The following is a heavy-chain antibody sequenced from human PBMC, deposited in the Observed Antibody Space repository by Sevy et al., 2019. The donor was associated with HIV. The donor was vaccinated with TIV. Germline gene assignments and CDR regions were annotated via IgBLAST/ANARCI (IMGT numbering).Heavy chain of an antibody. Sequence: GGSLRLSCAASGFTFSNYAMTWVRQAPGKGLEWVSVISGSGGSTYYADSVKGRFTISRDNSNSTLYLQMNSLRAEDAAVYYCSKHSGGSTVVIPNAFDIWGQGTMVTVSS. CDR2: ISGSGGST. CDR3: SKHSGGSTVVIPNAFDI. J-gene: IGHJ3*02. CDR1: GFTFSNYA. V-gene: IGHV3-23*01. D-gene: IGHD4-17*01.